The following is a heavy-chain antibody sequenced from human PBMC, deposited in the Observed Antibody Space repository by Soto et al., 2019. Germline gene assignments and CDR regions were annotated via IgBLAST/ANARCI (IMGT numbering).Heavy chain of an antibody. J-gene: IGHJ6*02. Sequence: QVQLQESGPGLVKPSETLSLTCTVSGGSISSYYWSWIRQPPGKGLEWIGYIYYSGSTNYNPSLKSRVPTSVDTSKNQCSLKLSSVTAADTAVYYCAREQAKGGYYYYGMDVWGQGTTVTVSS. CDR3: AREQAKGGYYYYGMDV. CDR2: IYYSGST. CDR1: GGSISSYY. V-gene: IGHV4-59*08. D-gene: IGHD1-26*01.